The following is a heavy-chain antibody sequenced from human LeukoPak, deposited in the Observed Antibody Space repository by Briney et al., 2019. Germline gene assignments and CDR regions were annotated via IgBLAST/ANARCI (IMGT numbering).Heavy chain of an antibody. V-gene: IGHV3-43*01. CDR3: AKDVGGSSWYGFVDY. D-gene: IGHD6-13*01. Sequence: PGGSLRLSCAASGFTFDDYTMHWVRQAPGKGLEWVSLITSDGGSTYYADSVKGRFTISRDNSKNSLYLQMNSLRTEDTALYYCAKDVGGSSWYGFVDYWGQGTLVTVSS. CDR1: GFTFDDYT. J-gene: IGHJ4*02. CDR2: ITSDGGST.